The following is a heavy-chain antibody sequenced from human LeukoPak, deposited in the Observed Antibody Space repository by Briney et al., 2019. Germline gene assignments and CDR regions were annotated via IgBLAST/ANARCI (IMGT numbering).Heavy chain of an antibody. J-gene: IGHJ6*04. Sequence: GGSLRLSCAASGFTFSSYSMNWVRQAPGKGLEWVSSISSSSSYICYADSVKGRFTISRDNAKNSLYLQMNSLRAEDTAVYYCARELGGGMDVWGKGTTVTVSS. V-gene: IGHV3-21*01. D-gene: IGHD2-15*01. CDR1: GFTFSSYS. CDR3: ARELGGGMDV. CDR2: ISSSSSYI.